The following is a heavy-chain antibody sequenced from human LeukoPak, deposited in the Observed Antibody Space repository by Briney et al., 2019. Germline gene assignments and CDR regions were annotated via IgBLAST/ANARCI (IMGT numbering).Heavy chain of an antibody. D-gene: IGHD6-6*01. V-gene: IGHV3-33*01. J-gene: IGHJ4*02. CDR3: ARGRAARPLVFDY. CDR1: GFTFSSYG. CDR2: IWYDGSNK. Sequence: GGSLRLSCAASGFTFSSYGMHWVRQAPGKGLEWVAVIWYDGSNKYYADSVKGRFTISRDNSKNTLYLQMNSLRAEDTAVYYCARGRAARPLVFDYWGQGTLVTVSS.